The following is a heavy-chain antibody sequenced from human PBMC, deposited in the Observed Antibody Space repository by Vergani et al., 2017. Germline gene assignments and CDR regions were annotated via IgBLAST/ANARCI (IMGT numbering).Heavy chain of an antibody. CDR2: IGTAGDT. Sequence: EVQLVESGGGLVQPGGSLRLSCAASGLTFSTYDMQLVRQATGKGLEWVSAIGTAGDTYYPGSVKGRFTISREKAKNSLYLQMNGLRPGYTAVYYCARRDSSSPALDYWGQGTLVTVSS. J-gene: IGHJ4*02. CDR3: ARRDSSSPALDY. CDR1: GLTFSTYD. V-gene: IGHV3-13*01. D-gene: IGHD6-6*01.